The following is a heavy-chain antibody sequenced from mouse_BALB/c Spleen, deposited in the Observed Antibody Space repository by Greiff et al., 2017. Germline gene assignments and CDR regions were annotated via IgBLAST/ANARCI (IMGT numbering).Heavy chain of an antibody. CDR2: ISYSGST. D-gene: IGHD1-2*01. J-gene: IGHJ3*01. Sequence: EVKVVESGPSLVKPSQTLSLTCSVTGDSITSGYWNWIRKFPGNKLEYMGYISYSGSTYYNPSLKSRISITRDTSKNQYYLQLNSVTTEDTATYYCARFHYYGYWFAYWGQGTLVTVSA. CDR1: GDSITSGY. CDR3: ARFHYYGYWFAY. V-gene: IGHV3-8*02.